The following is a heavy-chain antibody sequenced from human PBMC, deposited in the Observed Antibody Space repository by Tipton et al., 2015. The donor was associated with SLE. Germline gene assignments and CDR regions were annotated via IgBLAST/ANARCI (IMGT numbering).Heavy chain of an antibody. D-gene: IGHD3-10*01. J-gene: IGHJ4*02. CDR2: IYSGGST. V-gene: IGHV3-53*01. CDR3: AKGGYGSGSYHSVY. CDR1: GFTVSSNY. Sequence: GSLRLSCAASGFTVSSNYMSWVRQAPGKGLEWVSVIYSGGSTYNADSVKGRFTISRDNSKNTLYLQMNSLRAEDTAVYYCAKGGYGSGSYHSVYWGQGTLVTVSS.